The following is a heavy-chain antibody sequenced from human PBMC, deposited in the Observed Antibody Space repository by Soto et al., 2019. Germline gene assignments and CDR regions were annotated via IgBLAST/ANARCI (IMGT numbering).Heavy chain of an antibody. D-gene: IGHD5-12*01. CDR1: GYTFTNYA. CDR2: INAGNGNT. Sequence: QVQLVQSGAEEKKPGASVKVSCKASGYTFTNYAIHWVRQAPGQRLEWMGWINAGNGNTKYSQKFQGRVTITRDTSASRAYRELSSLRSEDTAVYYCATSYSASDYHYYYGMDVWGQGTTVTVSS. J-gene: IGHJ6*02. CDR3: ATSYSASDYHYYYGMDV. V-gene: IGHV1-3*05.